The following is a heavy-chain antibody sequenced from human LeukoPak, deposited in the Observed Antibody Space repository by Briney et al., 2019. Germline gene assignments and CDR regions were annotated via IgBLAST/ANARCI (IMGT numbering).Heavy chain of an antibody. CDR3: ARGFGKAAADVFGGYTMDV. V-gene: IGHV3-66*02. Sequence: GMSLRLSCAASGFTVNSNYMSWVRQAPGKGLEWVSLIYTGGSTYYADSVRGRFTISRDNSKNTLYLQMNSLRPEDTAIYYCARGFGKAAADVFGGYTMDVWGQGTTVTVSS. CDR1: GFTVNSNY. D-gene: IGHD6-13*01. J-gene: IGHJ6*02. CDR2: IYTGGST.